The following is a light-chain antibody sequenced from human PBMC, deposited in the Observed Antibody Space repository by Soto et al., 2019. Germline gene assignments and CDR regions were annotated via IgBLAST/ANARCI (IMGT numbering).Light chain of an antibody. CDR3: QQYGSSSWT. V-gene: IGKV3-20*01. CDR1: QSVSSSY. CDR2: EVS. J-gene: IGKJ1*01. Sequence: EIVSSQSRGTLSLSPGERATLSCRASQSVSSSYLAWYQQKPGQAPRLLIYEVSNRATGIPARFSGSGSGTDFTLTISSLEPEDFAVYYCQQYGSSSWTFGQGTKVDI.